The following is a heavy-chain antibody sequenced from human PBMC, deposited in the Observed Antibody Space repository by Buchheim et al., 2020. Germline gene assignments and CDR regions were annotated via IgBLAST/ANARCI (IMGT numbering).Heavy chain of an antibody. CDR1: GFTVSSNY. J-gene: IGHJ6*02. V-gene: IGHV3-66*02. CDR2: IYSGGST. Sequence: EVQLVESGGGLVQPGGSLRLSCAASGFTVSSNYMSWVRQAPGKGLEWVSVIYSGGSTYYADSVKGRFTISRDNSKNKPHLQMNSLRAENTAVYYCAREGCGVPGSYYYYYGMDVWGQGTT. CDR3: AREGCGVPGSYYYYYGMDV. D-gene: IGHD1-26*01.